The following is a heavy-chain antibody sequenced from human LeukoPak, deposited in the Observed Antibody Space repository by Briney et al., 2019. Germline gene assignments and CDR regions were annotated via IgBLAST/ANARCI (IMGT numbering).Heavy chain of an antibody. CDR3: AKDPSAQWFGEAGWFDP. D-gene: IGHD3-10*01. Sequence: PGGSLRLSCAASGFTFSSYGMHWVRQAPGKGLEWVAVISYDGSNKYYADSVKGRFTISRDNSKNTLYLQMNSLRAEDTAVYYCAKDPSAQWFGEAGWFDPWGQGTLVTVSS. J-gene: IGHJ5*01. CDR1: GFTFSSYG. V-gene: IGHV3-30*18. CDR2: ISYDGSNK.